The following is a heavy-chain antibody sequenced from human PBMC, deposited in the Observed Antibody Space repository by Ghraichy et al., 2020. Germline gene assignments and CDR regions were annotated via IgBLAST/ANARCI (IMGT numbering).Heavy chain of an antibody. CDR2: IYYSGST. Sequence: SETLSLTCTVSGGSISSSSYYWGWIRQPPGKGLEWIGSIYYSGSTYYNPSLKSRVTISVDTSKNQFSLKLSSVTAADTAVYYCATLHGAGGMDVWGQGTTVTVSS. V-gene: IGHV4-39*01. D-gene: IGHD3-16*01. CDR3: ATLHGAGGMDV. CDR1: GGSISSSSYY. J-gene: IGHJ6*02.